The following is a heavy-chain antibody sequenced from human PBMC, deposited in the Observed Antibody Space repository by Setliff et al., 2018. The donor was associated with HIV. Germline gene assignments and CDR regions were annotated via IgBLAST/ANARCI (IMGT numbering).Heavy chain of an antibody. CDR3: ARGHCSGTNCYGVDYYGMDV. CDR1: VGSLRSYY. Sequence: PSETLSLTCGVYVGSLRSYYWSWIRQSPGKGLEWIGEIYHSEYTNYNASLKSRVSMSVDKSKNQFSLKLTSVTAADTAVYYCARGHCSGTNCYGVDYYGMDVWGQGTTVTVSS. J-gene: IGHJ6*02. CDR2: IYHSEYT. D-gene: IGHD2-2*01. V-gene: IGHV4-34*01.